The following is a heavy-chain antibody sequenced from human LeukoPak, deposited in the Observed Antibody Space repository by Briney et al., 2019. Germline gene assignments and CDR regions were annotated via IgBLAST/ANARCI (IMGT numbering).Heavy chain of an antibody. J-gene: IGHJ4*02. CDR1: GFTFSSYA. D-gene: IGHD4-17*01. CDR2: ISGSGGST. V-gene: IGHV3-23*01. Sequence: PGGSLRLSCAASGFTFSSYAMSWVRQAPGKGLEWVSAISGSGGSTYYADSVKGRFTISRDNSKNTLYLEMNSLRAEDTAVYYCAKGLTVTTCWYDYWGQGTLVTVSS. CDR3: AKGLTVTTCWYDY.